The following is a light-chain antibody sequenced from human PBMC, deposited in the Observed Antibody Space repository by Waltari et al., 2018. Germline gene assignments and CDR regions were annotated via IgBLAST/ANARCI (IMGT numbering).Light chain of an antibody. J-gene: IGKJ2*01. CDR3: QQYNNWPPLYT. Sequence: EIVMMQSPATLSMSPGERATLSCMANQSISTNLAWYQHRPGQAPTLLIYDTPTRTTGIPGKFIGSGSETEFTLTISDLQPEDFAVYYCQQYNNWPPLYTLSQGTKLDIK. CDR2: DTP. CDR1: QSISTN. V-gene: IGKV3-15*01.